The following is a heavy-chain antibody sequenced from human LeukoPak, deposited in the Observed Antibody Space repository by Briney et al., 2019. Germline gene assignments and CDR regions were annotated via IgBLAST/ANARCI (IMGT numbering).Heavy chain of an antibody. D-gene: IGHD1-26*01. CDR1: GGSFSGYY. CDR3: ARERRRGATSFDY. V-gene: IGHV4-34*01. Sequence: SETLSLTCAVYGGSFSGYYWSWIRQPPGKGLEWIGEINHSGSTNYNPSLKSRVTISVDTSKNQFSLKLSSVTAADTAVYYCARERRRGATSFDYWGQGTLVTVSS. J-gene: IGHJ4*02. CDR2: INHSGST.